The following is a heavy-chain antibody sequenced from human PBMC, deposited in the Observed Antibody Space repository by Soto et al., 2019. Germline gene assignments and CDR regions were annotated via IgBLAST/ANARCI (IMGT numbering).Heavy chain of an antibody. CDR1: GCSICSSSYD. CDR2: IYYSGST. D-gene: IGHD1-26*01. Sequence: PSETPSLTCTVCGCSICSSSYDWGWIQQPPGKGLEWIGSIYYSGSTYYNPSLKSRLTMSIDTSRNHVSLHLTSVTAADTAVYYCATFSIVGTVIFNHWGQGTQVTV. CDR3: ATFSIVGTVIFNH. V-gene: IGHV4-39*02. J-gene: IGHJ4*02.